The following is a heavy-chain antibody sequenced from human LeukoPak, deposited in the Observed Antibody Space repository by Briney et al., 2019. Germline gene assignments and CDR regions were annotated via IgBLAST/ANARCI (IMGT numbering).Heavy chain of an antibody. J-gene: IGHJ4*02. V-gene: IGHV1-18*01. D-gene: IGHD1-26*01. CDR1: GYTFTSYG. CDR2: ISAYNGNT. Sequence: GASVKVSCKASGYTFTSYGISWVRQAPGQGLEWMGWISAYNGNTNYAQKLQGRVTMTTDTSTSTAYMELRSLRSDDTAVYYRARDWGIVGATTVDYWGQGTLVTVSS. CDR3: ARDWGIVGATTVDY.